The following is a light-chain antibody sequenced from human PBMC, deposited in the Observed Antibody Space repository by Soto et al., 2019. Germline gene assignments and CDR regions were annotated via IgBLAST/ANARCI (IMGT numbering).Light chain of an antibody. J-gene: IGKJ2*01. V-gene: IGKV1-5*03. CDR2: KAS. CDR3: QHYDSSPYT. CDR1: QDVSHW. Sequence: DIHMDQSPSALPASVGDRVTITCRASQDVSHWLAWYQQKPGQAPKLVIYKASSLESGVPSRFSGRGSGTEFTLTIRDLQPDDFATYYFQHYDSSPYTLGQGTCLEIK.